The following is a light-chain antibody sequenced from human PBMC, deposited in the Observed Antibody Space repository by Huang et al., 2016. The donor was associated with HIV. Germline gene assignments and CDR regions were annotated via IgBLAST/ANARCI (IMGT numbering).Light chain of an antibody. V-gene: IGKV3-15*01. CDR3: QQYNNWPPIT. CDR2: GAS. Sequence: EIVMTQSPVTLSVSPGERDTLSCRASQSVSSNLAWYQQKPGQAPRLLIYGASTRATGGPARFSGSGSGTEFTLTISSLQSEDFALYYCQQYNNWPPITFGQGTRLEIK. CDR1: QSVSSN. J-gene: IGKJ5*01.